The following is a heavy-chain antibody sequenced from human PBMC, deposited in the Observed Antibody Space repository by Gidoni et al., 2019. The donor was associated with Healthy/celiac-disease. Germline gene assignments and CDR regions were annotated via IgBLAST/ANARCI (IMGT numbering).Heavy chain of an antibody. CDR2: IYYSGST. D-gene: IGHD3-22*01. J-gene: IGHJ3*02. CDR3: AAGPRVVVISSNLGDDAFDI. Sequence: QLQLQESGPGLVKPSETLSLTCTVSGGSISSSSYYWGWIRQPPGKGLEWIGSIYYSGSTYYNPSLKSRVTISVDTSKNQFSLKLSSVTAADTAVYYCAAGPRVVVISSNLGDDAFDIWGQGTMVTVSS. CDR1: GGSISSSSYY. V-gene: IGHV4-39*01.